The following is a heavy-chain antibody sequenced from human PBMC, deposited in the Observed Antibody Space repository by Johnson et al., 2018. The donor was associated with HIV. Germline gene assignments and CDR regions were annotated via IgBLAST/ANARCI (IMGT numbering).Heavy chain of an antibody. J-gene: IGHJ3*01. Sequence: VQLVESGGGLVQPGRSLRLSCAASGFTFDDYAMHWVRQAPGKGLEWVSYITSTGITVYYAASVKGRFTISRDKAKNTLHLQMNSLRVEDTAVYYCAKESSYYYDNSGPYWGQGTMVTVSS. CDR2: ITSTGITV. D-gene: IGHD3-22*01. V-gene: IGHV3-48*03. CDR1: GFTFDDYA. CDR3: AKESSYYYDNSGPY.